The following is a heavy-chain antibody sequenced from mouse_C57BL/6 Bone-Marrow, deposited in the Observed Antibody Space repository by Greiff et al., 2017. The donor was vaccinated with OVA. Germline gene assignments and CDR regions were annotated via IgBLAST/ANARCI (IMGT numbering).Heavy chain of an antibody. D-gene: IGHD2-1*01. J-gene: IGHJ2*01. CDR1: GYAFSSSW. V-gene: IGHV1-82*01. CDR3: ARSPYLLSRLYYFDY. CDR2: IYPGDGDT. Sequence: QVQLKESGPELVKPGASVKISCKASGYAFSSSWMNWVKQRPGKGLEWIGRIYPGDGDTNYNGKFKGKATLTADKSSSTAYMQLSSLTSEDSAVYFCARSPYLLSRLYYFDYWGQGTTLTVSS.